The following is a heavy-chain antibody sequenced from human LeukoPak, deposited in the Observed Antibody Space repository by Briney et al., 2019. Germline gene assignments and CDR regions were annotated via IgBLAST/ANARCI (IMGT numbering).Heavy chain of an antibody. J-gene: IGHJ6*02. V-gene: IGHV4-59*01. CDR2: IYYSGST. CDR1: GXSISSYY. Sequence: PSETLSLTCTVSGXSISSYYWSWIRQPPGKGLEWIGYIYYSGSTDYIPSLKSRVTISVDTSKNQFSLKLTSVTAADTAVYYCARVDLPYYGMDVWGQGTTVTVSS. CDR3: ARVDLPYYGMDV.